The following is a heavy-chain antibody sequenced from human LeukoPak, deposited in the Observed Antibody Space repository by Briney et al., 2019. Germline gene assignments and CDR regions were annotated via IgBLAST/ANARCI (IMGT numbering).Heavy chain of an antibody. V-gene: IGHV1-2*02. CDR1: GYTFTNYY. D-gene: IGHD3-22*01. CDR2: INPNSGGT. CDR3: ARRGYYDSRYYGMDV. J-gene: IGHJ6*02. Sequence: ASVKVSCKASGYTFTNYYMHWVRQAPGQGLEWMGWINPNSGGTLYTQNFQGRVTMTRATSISTAYLELTSLTSDDTAVYYCARRGYYDSRYYGMDVWGQGTTVTVSS.